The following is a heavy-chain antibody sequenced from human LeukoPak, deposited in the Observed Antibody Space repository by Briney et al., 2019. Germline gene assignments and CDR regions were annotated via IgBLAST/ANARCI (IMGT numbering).Heavy chain of an antibody. V-gene: IGHV3-11*01. Sequence: GGSLRLSCAASGFTFRNYYMIWIRQATGKGLEWLSYISSNGNTIYYADSVRGRFTVSRDNVKNSLFVEMNSLRAEDTAVYYCARDGYNYFDFWGQGTLVTVSS. CDR3: ARDGYNYFDF. CDR1: GFTFRNYY. D-gene: IGHD1-1*01. CDR2: ISSNGNTI. J-gene: IGHJ4*02.